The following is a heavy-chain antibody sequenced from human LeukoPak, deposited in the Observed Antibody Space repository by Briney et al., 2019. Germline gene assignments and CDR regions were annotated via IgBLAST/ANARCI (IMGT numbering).Heavy chain of an antibody. V-gene: IGHV1-24*01. J-gene: IGHJ5*02. D-gene: IGHD3-10*01. Sequence: GASVKVSCKVSGYTLTELSMHSVRQAPGKGLEWMGGFDPEVGETIYAQKFQGRVTMTEDTSTDTAYMELSSLRSEDTAVYYCATGINIRVRGVIITYNWFDPWGQGTLVTVSS. CDR1: GYTLTELS. CDR2: FDPEVGET. CDR3: ATGINIRVRGVIITYNWFDP.